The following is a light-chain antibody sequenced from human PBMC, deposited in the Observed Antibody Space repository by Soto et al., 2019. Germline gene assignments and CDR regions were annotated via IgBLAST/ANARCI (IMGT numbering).Light chain of an antibody. CDR1: SSNIGSNT. Sequence: QSVLTQPPSASGTPGQRVTLSCSGSSSNIGSNTVNWYQQRPGTAHKLLIYSNNQRPSGVPDRFSGSKSGTSASLAISGLQSEDEAYYECTAWDDRLNGVVFGGGTKLTVL. J-gene: IGLJ2*01. CDR2: SNN. V-gene: IGLV1-44*01. CDR3: TAWDDRLNGVV.